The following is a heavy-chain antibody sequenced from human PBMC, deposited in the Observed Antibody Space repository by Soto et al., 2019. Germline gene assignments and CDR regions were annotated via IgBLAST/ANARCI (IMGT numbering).Heavy chain of an antibody. D-gene: IGHD2-2*01. CDR2: ISYDGSSS. CDR1: GFTFSNYA. CDR3: ARDTCSTTSCYSPFDF. V-gene: IGHV3-30-3*01. J-gene: IGHJ4*02. Sequence: GSLRLSCAASGFTFSNYAMHWVRQAPDKGLGWVALISYDGSSSYYADSVKGRFTVSRDNSKNTLYLQMNSLRAEDTAVYYCARDTCSTTSCYSPFDFRGQGTLVTVSS.